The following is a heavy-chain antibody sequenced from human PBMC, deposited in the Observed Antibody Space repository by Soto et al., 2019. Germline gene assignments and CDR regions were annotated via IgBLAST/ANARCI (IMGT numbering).Heavy chain of an antibody. CDR2: ISAYNGNT. CDR3: ARDNGYYYGMDV. J-gene: IGHJ6*01. D-gene: IGHD2-8*01. Sequence: APGQGLEWMGWISAYNGNTNYAQKLQGRVTMTTDTSTSTAYMELRSLRSDDTAVYYCARDNGYYYGMDVWGQGTTVTVSS. V-gene: IGHV1-18*01.